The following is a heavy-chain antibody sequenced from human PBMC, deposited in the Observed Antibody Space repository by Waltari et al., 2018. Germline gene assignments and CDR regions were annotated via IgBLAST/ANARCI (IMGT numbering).Heavy chain of an antibody. Sequence: EVQLVESGGGLIQPGGSLRLSCAASGFTVNNNYMTWVRQAPGKGLEWVSVIYSGGNTYYADSVEGRFTISRDNSKNTLYLQMNSLRVDDTAVYFCARGCIDHRCYIEKWGQGTLVTVSS. CDR3: ARGCIDHRCYIEK. J-gene: IGHJ4*02. CDR2: IYSGGNT. V-gene: IGHV3-53*01. CDR1: GFTVNNNY. D-gene: IGHD2-8*01.